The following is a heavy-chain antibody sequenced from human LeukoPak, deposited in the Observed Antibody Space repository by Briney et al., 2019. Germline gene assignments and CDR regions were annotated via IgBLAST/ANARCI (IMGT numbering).Heavy chain of an antibody. CDR3: ARGYYYGSGHYGMDV. Sequence: ASVKVSCKASGYTFTCYYMHWVRQAPGQGLEWMGWINPNSGGTNYAQKFQGWVTMTRDTSISTAYMELSRLRSDDTAVYYCARGYYYGSGHYGMDVWGQGTTVTVSS. D-gene: IGHD3-10*01. CDR2: INPNSGGT. V-gene: IGHV1-2*04. CDR1: GYTFTCYY. J-gene: IGHJ6*02.